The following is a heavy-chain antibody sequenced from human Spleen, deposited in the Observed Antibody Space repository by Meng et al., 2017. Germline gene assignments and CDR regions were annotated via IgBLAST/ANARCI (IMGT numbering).Heavy chain of an antibody. CDR2: INPNSGGT. Sequence: QVHLVQSGAEVKKPGASMKVSCKASGYTFTAYYMHWVRQAPGQGPEWMGRINPNSGGTDYARKFQGRVTMTRDTSISTAYMELRSLRSDDTAVYYCARDSVDWNYAVDPWGQGTLVTVTS. J-gene: IGHJ5*02. D-gene: IGHD1-7*01. CDR3: ARDSVDWNYAVDP. V-gene: IGHV1-2*06. CDR1: GYTFTAYY.